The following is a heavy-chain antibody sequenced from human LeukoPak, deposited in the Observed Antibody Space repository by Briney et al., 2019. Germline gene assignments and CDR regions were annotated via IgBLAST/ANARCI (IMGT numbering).Heavy chain of an antibody. D-gene: IGHD6-19*01. CDR2: ISDSSTTI. V-gene: IGHV3-48*01. CDR3: ARDQGIAVPLDY. J-gene: IGHJ4*02. CDR1: GFTFSSYN. Sequence: GGSLRLSCAASGFTFSSYNMNWVRQAPGKGLEWVSYISDSSTTIYYADSVKGRFTISRDNAKNSLYLQMNSLRAEDTAVYYCARDQGIAVPLDYWGQGTLVTVSS.